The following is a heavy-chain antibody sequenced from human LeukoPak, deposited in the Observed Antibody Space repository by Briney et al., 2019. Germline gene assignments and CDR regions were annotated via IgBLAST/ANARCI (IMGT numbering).Heavy chain of an antibody. V-gene: IGHV3-23*01. Sequence: PGGSLRLSCAASGLTFSSYVMNWVRQAPGKGLEWVSGISVSGDSTYYADSVKGRFTISRDNSKNTLYLQMNSLRAEDTAVYYCARDLGSHNSGWIFDHWGQGTLVTVSS. D-gene: IGHD6-19*01. CDR3: ARDLGSHNSGWIFDH. J-gene: IGHJ4*02. CDR2: ISVSGDST. CDR1: GLTFSSYV.